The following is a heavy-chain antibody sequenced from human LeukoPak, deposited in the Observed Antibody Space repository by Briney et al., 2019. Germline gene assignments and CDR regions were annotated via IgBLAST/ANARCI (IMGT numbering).Heavy chain of an antibody. CDR1: GYTFTSYG. CDR2: ISAYNGNT. Sequence: ASVTVSCKASGYTFTSYGISWVRQAPGRGLEWMGWISAYNGNTNYAQKLQGRVTMTTDTSTSTAYMELRSLRSDDTAVYYCAREFGYSSGLDAFDIWGQGTMVTVSS. J-gene: IGHJ3*02. D-gene: IGHD6-19*01. CDR3: AREFGYSSGLDAFDI. V-gene: IGHV1-18*01.